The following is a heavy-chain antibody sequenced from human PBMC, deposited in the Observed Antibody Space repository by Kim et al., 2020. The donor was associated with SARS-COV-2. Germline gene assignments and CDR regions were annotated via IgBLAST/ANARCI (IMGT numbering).Heavy chain of an antibody. D-gene: IGHD1-26*01. V-gene: IGHV1-2*06. CDR3: ARDRQVGATRYFDY. Sequence: ASVKVSCKASGYTFTGYYMHWVRQAPGQGLEWMGRINPNSGGTNYAQKFQGRVTMTRDTSISTAYMELSRLRSDDTAVYYCARDRQVGATRYFDYWGQGTLVTVSS. CDR1: GYTFTGYY. CDR2: INPNSGGT. J-gene: IGHJ4*02.